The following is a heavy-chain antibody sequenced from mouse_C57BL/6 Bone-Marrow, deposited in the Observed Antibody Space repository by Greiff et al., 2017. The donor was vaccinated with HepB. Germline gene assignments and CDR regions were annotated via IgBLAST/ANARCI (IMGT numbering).Heavy chain of an antibody. Sequence: VQLQQSGAELVRPGTSVKMSCKASGYTFTNYWIGWAKQRPGHGLEWIGDIYPGGGYTNYNEKFKGKATLTADKSSSTAYMQFSSLTSEDSAIYYCARWSQLRLGYFDYWGQGTTLTVSS. CDR2: IYPGGGYT. V-gene: IGHV1-63*01. J-gene: IGHJ2*01. CDR3: ARWSQLRLGYFDY. D-gene: IGHD3-2*02. CDR1: GYTFTNYW.